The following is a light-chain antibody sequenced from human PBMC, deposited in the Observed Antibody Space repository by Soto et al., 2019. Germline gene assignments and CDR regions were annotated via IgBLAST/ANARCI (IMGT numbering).Light chain of an antibody. CDR2: AAS. CDR1: QNIDKW. Sequence: DIPMTQSPSSVSASVGDRVTITCRASQNIDKWIAWYQQKPGKAPKLLIYAASILRGGAPSRFSGSGSGTEFTLTISSLQPEDFATYSCQHARSFPITFGQGTRLEVQ. V-gene: IGKV1-12*01. J-gene: IGKJ5*01. CDR3: QHARSFPIT.